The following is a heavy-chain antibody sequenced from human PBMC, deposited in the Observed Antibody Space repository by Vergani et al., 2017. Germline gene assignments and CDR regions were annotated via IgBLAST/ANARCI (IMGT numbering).Heavy chain of an antibody. CDR2: INPNSGGT. CDR1: GYTFTGYY. J-gene: IGHJ4*02. CDR3: ARGDYFGTITMIVPH. D-gene: IGHD3-22*01. Sequence: QVQLVQSGAEVKKPGASVKVSCKASGYTFTGYYMHWVRQAPGQGLEWMGWINPNSGGTNYAQKFQGRVTMTRDTSISTAYMELSRLRSDDTAVYYCARGDYFGTITMIVPHWGQGTLVTVSS. V-gene: IGHV1-2*02.